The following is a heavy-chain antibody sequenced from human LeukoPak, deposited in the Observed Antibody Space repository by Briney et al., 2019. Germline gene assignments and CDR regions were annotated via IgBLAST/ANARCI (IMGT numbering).Heavy chain of an antibody. V-gene: IGHV3-30*02. J-gene: IGHJ4*02. Sequence: GGSLRLSCAASGFTFSSYGMHWVRQAPGKGLEWVAFIRYDGSNKYYADSVKGRFTISRDNSKNTLYLQMNSLRAEDTAVYYFAKDEARYCSGGSCYYFDYWGQGTLVTVSS. CDR2: IRYDGSNK. CDR3: AKDEARYCSGGSCYYFDY. D-gene: IGHD2-15*01. CDR1: GFTFSSYG.